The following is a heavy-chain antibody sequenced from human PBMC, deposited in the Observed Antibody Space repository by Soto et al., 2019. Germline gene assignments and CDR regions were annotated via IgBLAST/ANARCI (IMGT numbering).Heavy chain of an antibody. CDR1: GFTFSTYG. V-gene: IGHV3-33*08. J-gene: IGHJ3*02. CDR2: MGNDGITT. CDR3: AIVFQWELHAFDI. D-gene: IGHD1-26*01. Sequence: QVQLVESGGGVVQPGRSLRLSCAASGFTFSTYGMHWVRQAPGKGLEWVAVMGNDGITTFYADSVKGRFTVSRDNSKNTLFLQMNSLRADDTAVYYCAIVFQWELHAFDIWGQGTMVTVSS.